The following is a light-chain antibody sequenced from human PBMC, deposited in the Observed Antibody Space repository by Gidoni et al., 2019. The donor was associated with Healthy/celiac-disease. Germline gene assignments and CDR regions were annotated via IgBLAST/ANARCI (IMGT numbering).Light chain of an antibody. CDR3: QQYYSTPQT. V-gene: IGKV4-1*01. Sequence: DIVMTQSPDSLAVSLGERATINCKSSQSVLYSSNNKNYLAWYQQKPGQPPKLLIYWASTRESGVPDRFSGSGSRTDFTLTISSLQAEDVAVYYCQQYYSTPQTFXQXTKVEIK. J-gene: IGKJ1*01. CDR2: WAS. CDR1: QSVLYSSNNKNY.